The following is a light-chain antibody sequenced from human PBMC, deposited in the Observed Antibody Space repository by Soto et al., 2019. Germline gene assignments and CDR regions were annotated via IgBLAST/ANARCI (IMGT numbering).Light chain of an antibody. Sequence: QAVVTQEPSLTVSPGGTVTLTCGSNTGAVTSGPYPYWFQQKPGQAPRTLIYETSNKRSWTPARFSGSLLGGKAALTLSGAQPEDEDDYSCLLSFRGAGVFGGGTKLTVL. J-gene: IGLJ3*02. CDR2: ETS. CDR1: TGAVTSGPY. V-gene: IGLV7-46*01. CDR3: LLSFRGAGV.